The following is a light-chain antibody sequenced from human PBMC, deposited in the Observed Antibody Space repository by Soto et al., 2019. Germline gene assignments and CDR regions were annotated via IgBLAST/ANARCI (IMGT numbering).Light chain of an antibody. Sequence: ESVLTQSPATRSLSPGERATLSCGASQSISSYLAWYQQKPGLAPRLLIYDASSRATGIPDRFSGSGSGTNFTLTISRLEPEDFAVYYCQQYGSSLTFGPGTKVDIK. CDR2: DAS. V-gene: IGKV3D-20*01. CDR1: QSISSY. CDR3: QQYGSSLT. J-gene: IGKJ3*01.